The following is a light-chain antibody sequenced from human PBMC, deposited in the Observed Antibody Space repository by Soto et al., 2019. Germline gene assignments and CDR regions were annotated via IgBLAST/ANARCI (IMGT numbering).Light chain of an antibody. J-gene: IGLJ1*01. CDR1: SSDVGGYNY. CDR2: DVS. V-gene: IGLV2-14*01. CDR3: SSYTSSSILYV. Sequence: QSVLTQPASVSGSPGQSITISCTGTSSDVGGYNYVSWYQQHPGRAPKLMIYDVSNRPSGVSYRFSGSKSGSTASLTISGLQAEDEATYYCSSYTSSSILYVFGTGTKVTVL.